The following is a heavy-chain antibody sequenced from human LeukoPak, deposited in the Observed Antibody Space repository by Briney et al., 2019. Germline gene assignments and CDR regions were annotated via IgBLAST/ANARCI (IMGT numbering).Heavy chain of an antibody. CDR3: ARHGNSGTHAVDC. D-gene: IGHD1-26*01. J-gene: IGHJ4*02. CDR2: IYYSGST. V-gene: IGHV4-39*01. Sequence: SETLSLTCTVSGGSISSSYYYWGWIRQPPGKGLEWIGSIYYSGSTYYNPSLKSRVTISVDTSKNQFSLKLTSVTAADTAVYYCARHGNSGTHAVDCWGQGTLVTVSS. CDR1: GGSISSSYYY.